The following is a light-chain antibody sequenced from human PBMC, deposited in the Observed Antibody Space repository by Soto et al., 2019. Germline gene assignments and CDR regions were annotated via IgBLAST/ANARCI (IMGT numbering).Light chain of an antibody. V-gene: IGLV2-14*03. CDR3: SAYTVSRTYV. CDR2: NVY. CDR1: SSDVGAYNF. J-gene: IGLJ1*01. Sequence: QSALTQPASVSGSPGQSITISCTGTSSDVGAYNFVSWHQQHPGKAPKLMIYNVYDRPSGISYRFSGSKSGNTASLTISGLPGEDEDYYYCSAYTVSRTYVFGTGTKLTVL.